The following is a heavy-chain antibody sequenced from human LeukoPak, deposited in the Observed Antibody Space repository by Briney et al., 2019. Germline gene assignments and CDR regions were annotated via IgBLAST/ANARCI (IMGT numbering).Heavy chain of an antibody. CDR1: GCSISSYY. J-gene: IGHJ3*02. V-gene: IGHV4-4*07. D-gene: IGHD3-3*01. CDR3: ARDLLDYDFWSGSLLGAFDI. CDR2: IYTSGST. Sequence: SETLSLTCTVSGCSISSYYWSWIRQPAGKGLEWIGRIYTSGSTNYNPSLKSRVTISVDKSKNQFSLKLSSVTAADTAVYYCARDLLDYDFWSGSLLGAFDIWGQGTMVTVSS.